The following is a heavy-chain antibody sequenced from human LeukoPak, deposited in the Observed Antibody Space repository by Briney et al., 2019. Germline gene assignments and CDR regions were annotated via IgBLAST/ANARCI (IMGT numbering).Heavy chain of an antibody. D-gene: IGHD2-2*01. CDR1: GYTFTSYG. J-gene: IGHJ4*02. CDR3: ARVCSSTSCYGTVDY. CDR2: MNPNSGNT. V-gene: IGHV1-8*02. Sequence: ASVKVSCKASGYTFTSYGISWVRQAPGQGLEWMGWMNPNSGNTGYAQKFQGRVTMTRNTSISTAYMELSSLRSEDTAVYYCARVCSSTSCYGTVDYWGQGTLVTVSS.